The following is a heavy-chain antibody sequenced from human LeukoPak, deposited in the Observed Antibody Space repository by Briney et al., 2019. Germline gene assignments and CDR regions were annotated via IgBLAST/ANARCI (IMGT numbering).Heavy chain of an antibody. D-gene: IGHD1-26*01. V-gene: IGHV1-46*01. CDR1: GGTFSSYA. CDR3: ARSPWGATGGVFDY. Sequence: ASVKVSCKASGGTFSSYAISWVRQAPGQGLEWMGIINPSGGSTSYAQKFQGRVTMTRDTSTSTVYMELSSLRSEDTAVYYCARSPWGATGGVFDYWGQGTLVTVSS. J-gene: IGHJ4*02. CDR2: INPSGGST.